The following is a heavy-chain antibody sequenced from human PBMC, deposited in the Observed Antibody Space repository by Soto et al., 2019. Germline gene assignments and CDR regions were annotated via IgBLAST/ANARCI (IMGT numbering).Heavy chain of an antibody. CDR2: IYRNDDK. V-gene: IGHV2-5*01. J-gene: IGHJ6*02. CDR3: GGYNVLTGYHGYGMDV. Sequence: SGPTLVNPTQTLTLTCTFSGFSLSTGGVGVGWSRQPPGKAPEWLALIYRNDDKRYSPSLNSRLTITKDASKNQVVLTMSNMDPVDTATYYXGGYNVLTGYHGYGMDVWGQGTTVTVSS. D-gene: IGHD3-9*01. CDR1: GFSLSTGGVG.